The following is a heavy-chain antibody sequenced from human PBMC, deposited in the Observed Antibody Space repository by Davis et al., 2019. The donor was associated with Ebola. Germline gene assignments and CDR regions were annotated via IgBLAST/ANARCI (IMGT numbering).Heavy chain of an antibody. V-gene: IGHV3-74*01. J-gene: IGHJ4*02. CDR3: ARHDDY. CDR2: INSDGSFT. CDR1: GVTFRSNW. Sequence: PGGSLRLSCAASGVTFRSNWMQWVRQAPGKGLVWVSRINSDGSFTSYADSVKGRFTISRDNAKNTLFLQMNSLRADDTAVYYCARHDDYWGQGTLVTVSS.